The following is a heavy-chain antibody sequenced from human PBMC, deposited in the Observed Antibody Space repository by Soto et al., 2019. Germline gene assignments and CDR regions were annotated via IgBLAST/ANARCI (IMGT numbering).Heavy chain of an antibody. D-gene: IGHD2-15*01. V-gene: IGHV1-18*01. CDR3: ARGPPPYYCSGGSCYNNWFDP. CDR2: ISAYNGNT. Sequence: GASVEVSCKASGYTFTICGISWVRQAPGQGLEWMGWISAYNGNTNYAQKLQGRVTMTTDTSTSTAYMELRSLRSDDTAVYYCARGPPPYYCSGGSCYNNWFDPWGQGTLVTVSS. CDR1: GYTFTICG. J-gene: IGHJ5*02.